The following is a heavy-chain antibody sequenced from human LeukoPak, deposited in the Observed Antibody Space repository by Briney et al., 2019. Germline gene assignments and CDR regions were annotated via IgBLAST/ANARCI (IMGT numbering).Heavy chain of an antibody. D-gene: IGHD6-13*01. Sequence: PGGSLRLSCAASGFTLSNAWMSWVRQAPGKGLEWVGRIKSKGGGGTTDYAAPVKGRFTISRDDSKNTLYLQMNSLKTEDTAVYYCTTIAAAGYYDFRGQGTLVTVSS. J-gene: IGHJ4*02. CDR3: TTIAAAGYYDF. CDR2: IKSKGGGGTT. CDR1: GFTLSNAW. V-gene: IGHV3-15*01.